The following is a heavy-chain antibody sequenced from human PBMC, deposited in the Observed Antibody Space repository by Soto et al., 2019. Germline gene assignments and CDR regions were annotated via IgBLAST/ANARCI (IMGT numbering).Heavy chain of an antibody. CDR1: GCTFSSYA. J-gene: IGHJ4*02. CDR2: IKSRTDGGTV. Sequence: GGSLRLSCAASGCTFSSYAMSCVRQAPGKGLEWVGRIKSRTDGGTVDYAAPVKDTFTISRDDSKNTLYLQMKSLKTEDTAVYYCATGLAHSSNYCWGQGTLVTAS. D-gene: IGHD6-13*01. V-gene: IGHV3-15*01. CDR3: ATGLAHSSNYC.